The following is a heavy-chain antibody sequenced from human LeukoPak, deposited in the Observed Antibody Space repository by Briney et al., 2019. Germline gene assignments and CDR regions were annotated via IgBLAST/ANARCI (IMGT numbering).Heavy chain of an antibody. Sequence: RGSVRLSCVASGFTPSNYWMHWVRHAPGRGLGWVSRINRDGSITNYAASVRGRFTISRDNARNTLDLQMNSLRPEDTAVYYCVRDPFLSGDYWGLGTLVTVSS. CDR2: INRDGSIT. J-gene: IGHJ4*02. CDR3: VRDPFLSGDY. D-gene: IGHD3-3*01. V-gene: IGHV3-74*01. CDR1: GFTPSNYW.